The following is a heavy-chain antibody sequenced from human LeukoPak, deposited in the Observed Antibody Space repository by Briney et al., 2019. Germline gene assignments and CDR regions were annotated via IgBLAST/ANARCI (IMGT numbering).Heavy chain of an antibody. J-gene: IGHJ4*02. D-gene: IGHD2-2*01. CDR3: ARRRCSSTSCFFDY. Sequence: GGSLRLSCAASGFTFSNYWMSWVRQAPGKGLEWVANIKQDESEKYYVDSVKGRFIISRYNAKNSLYLQMDSLRAEDTAVYYCARRRCSSTSCFFDYWGRGTLVTVSS. CDR2: IKQDESEK. V-gene: IGHV3-7*01. CDR1: GFTFSNYW.